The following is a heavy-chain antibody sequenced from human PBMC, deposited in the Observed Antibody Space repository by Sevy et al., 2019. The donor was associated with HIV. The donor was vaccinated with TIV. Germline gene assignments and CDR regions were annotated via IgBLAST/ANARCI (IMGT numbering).Heavy chain of an antibody. V-gene: IGHV1-8*01. CDR2: MNPKSGYS. CDR1: GYTFTNYD. D-gene: IGHD3-16*01. CDR3: ARTWGDLDY. J-gene: IGHJ4*02. Sequence: ASVKVSCKASGYTFTNYDINWVRQATGQGLEWVGWMNPKSGYSGSAQNFQSRVTMTRDTSINTAFMELRSLTSKDTAVYYCARTWGDLDYWGQGTLVTVSS.